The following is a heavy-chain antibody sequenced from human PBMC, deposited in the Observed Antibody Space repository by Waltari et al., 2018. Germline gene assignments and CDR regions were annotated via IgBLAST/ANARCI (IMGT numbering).Heavy chain of an antibody. Sequence: QVQLQESGPGLVKPSETLSLTCTVSGGSISSYYWSWIRQPPGKGLEWIGYIYYSGSTTYNPPLKSRVTISVDTSKNQFSLKLSSVTAADTAVYYCARGFGELSDYYYYGMDVWGQGTTVTVSS. CDR1: GGSISSYY. CDR3: ARGFGELSDYYYYGMDV. J-gene: IGHJ6*02. D-gene: IGHD3-10*01. V-gene: IGHV4-59*01. CDR2: IYYSGST.